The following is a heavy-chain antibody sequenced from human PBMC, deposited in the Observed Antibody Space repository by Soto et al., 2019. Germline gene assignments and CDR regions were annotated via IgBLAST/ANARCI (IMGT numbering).Heavy chain of an antibody. V-gene: IGHV4-34*01. D-gene: IGHD4-17*01. Sequence: QVQLQQWGAGLLKPSETLSLTCAVYGGSFSGYYWSWIRQPPGKGLEWIGEINHSGSTNYNPSLKSRVTISVDTSQNQFSLKLSSVTAADTAVYYCARGTTTVTPPYYYYYYMVVWGKGTTVTVSS. CDR2: INHSGST. CDR3: ARGTTTVTPPYYYYYYMVV. J-gene: IGHJ6*03. CDR1: GGSFSGYY.